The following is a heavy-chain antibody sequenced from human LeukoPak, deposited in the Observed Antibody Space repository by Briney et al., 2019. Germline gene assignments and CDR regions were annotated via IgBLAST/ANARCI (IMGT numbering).Heavy chain of an antibody. D-gene: IGHD3-22*01. V-gene: IGHV4-59*01. CDR1: GGSISSYY. Sequence: SETLSLTCTVSGGSISSYYWSWIRQPPGKGLEWIGHIYSSGSTNYNPSLKSRVTISVDTSKNQFSLKLSSVTAADTAVYYCARNYDSSGYTAIGYRGRGTLLTVSS. J-gene: IGHJ4*02. CDR3: ARNYDSSGYTAIGY. CDR2: IYSSGST.